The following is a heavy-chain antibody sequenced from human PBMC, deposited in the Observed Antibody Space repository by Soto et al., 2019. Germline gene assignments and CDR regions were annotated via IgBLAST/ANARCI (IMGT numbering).Heavy chain of an antibody. J-gene: IGHJ4*02. Sequence: QVQLVESGGGVVQPGRSLRLSCAASGFTFSSYGMHWVRQAPGKGLEWVAVISYDGSNKYYADSVKGRVTISRDNSKNTLYLQMNSLRADDTAVYYCAKDPETVVTPPGYWGQGTLVTVSS. CDR3: AKDPETVVTPPGY. D-gene: IGHD2-15*01. V-gene: IGHV3-30*18. CDR2: ISYDGSNK. CDR1: GFTFSSYG.